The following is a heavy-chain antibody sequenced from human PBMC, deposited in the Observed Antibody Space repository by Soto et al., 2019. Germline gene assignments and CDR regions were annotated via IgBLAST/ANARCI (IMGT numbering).Heavy chain of an antibody. Sequence: PGGSLRLSCAASGFTFSSYGMHWVRQAPGKGLEWVAVISYDGSNKYYADSVKGRFTISRDNSKNTLYLQMNSLRAEDTAVYYCAKDNSPYNWNLDGVDYWGQGTLVTVSS. CDR1: GFTFSSYG. CDR3: AKDNSPYNWNLDGVDY. V-gene: IGHV3-30*18. J-gene: IGHJ4*02. CDR2: ISYDGSNK. D-gene: IGHD1-20*01.